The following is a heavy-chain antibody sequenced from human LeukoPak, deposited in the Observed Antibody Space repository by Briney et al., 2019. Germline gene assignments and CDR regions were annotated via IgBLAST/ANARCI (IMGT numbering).Heavy chain of an antibody. D-gene: IGHD6-13*01. CDR1: GFTFSKFA. J-gene: IGHJ4*02. CDR3: AKGSSSWYFSYFDY. V-gene: IGHV3-23*01. Sequence: GGSLRLSCVASGFTFSKFAVSWVRQAPGKGLEWVSSISASGGKTYDADSVKGRFTISRDNSKNTLYLQMNSLRAEDTAVYYCAKGSSSWYFSYFDYWGQGTLVTVSS. CDR2: ISASGGKT.